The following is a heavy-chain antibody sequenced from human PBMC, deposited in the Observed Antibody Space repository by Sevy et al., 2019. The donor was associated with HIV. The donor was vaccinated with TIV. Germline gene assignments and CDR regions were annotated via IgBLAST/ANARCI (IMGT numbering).Heavy chain of an antibody. Sequence: GGSLRLSCAASGFTFSDYYMSWIRQAPGKGLDWISYISSSGNIINYGDSVKGRFTISRDNARKSLSLKMNSLRVEDTAVYYCVRVAFGEDIHERVCEGPASDQAFDYWGQGILVTVSS. CDR1: GFTFSDYY. CDR2: ISSSGNII. J-gene: IGHJ4*02. CDR3: VRVAFGEDIHERVCEGPASDQAFDY. D-gene: IGHD3-10*01. V-gene: IGHV3-11*01.